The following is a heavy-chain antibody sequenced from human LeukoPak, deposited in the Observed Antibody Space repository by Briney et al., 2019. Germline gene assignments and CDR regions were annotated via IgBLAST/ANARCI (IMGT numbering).Heavy chain of an antibody. Sequence: GGSLRLSCAASGFTFSSYSMNWVRQAPGKGLEWVSSISSSSSYIYYADSVKGRFTISRDNAKNSLYLQMNSLRAEDTAVCYCASCSSTSCLYPFDYWGQGTLVTVSS. CDR1: GFTFSSYS. CDR2: ISSSSSYI. D-gene: IGHD2-2*01. CDR3: ASCSSTSCLYPFDY. V-gene: IGHV3-21*01. J-gene: IGHJ4*02.